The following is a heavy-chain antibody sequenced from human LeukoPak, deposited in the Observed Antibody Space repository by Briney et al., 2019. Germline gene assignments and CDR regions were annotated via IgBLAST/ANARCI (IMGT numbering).Heavy chain of an antibody. CDR1: GFTFSSYA. J-gene: IGHJ4*02. Sequence: GGSLRLSCAASGFTFSSYAMSWVRQAPGKGLEWVANIKQDGSEKYYVDSVKGRFTISRDNAKNSLYLQMNSLRAEDTAVYYCARRGVVVPEYYFDYWGQGTLVTVSS. V-gene: IGHV3-7*01. CDR2: IKQDGSEK. CDR3: ARRGVVVPEYYFDY. D-gene: IGHD2-15*01.